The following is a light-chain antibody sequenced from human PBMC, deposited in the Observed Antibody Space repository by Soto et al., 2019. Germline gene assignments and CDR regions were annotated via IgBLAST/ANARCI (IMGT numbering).Light chain of an antibody. CDR1: GSDIGDYKY. CDR2: EVS. J-gene: IGLJ1*01. CDR3: SSYRSTNTPYV. Sequence: LTQPASVSGSPGQSITISCTGTGSDIGDYKYVSWYQQRPGKAPKLMIYEVSNRPSGVSNRFSGSKSGNTASLTISGLQADDEADYYCSSYRSTNTPYVFGTGTKVTVL. V-gene: IGLV2-14*01.